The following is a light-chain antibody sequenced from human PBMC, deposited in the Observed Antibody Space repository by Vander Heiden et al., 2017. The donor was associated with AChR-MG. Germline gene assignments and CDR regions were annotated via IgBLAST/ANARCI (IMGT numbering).Light chain of an antibody. Sequence: QSVLTQPPSVSGPPGQRVTISCTGSPPNIGASYDVHWYQHLPVTAPNVVIYENTNRPAGVPDRFSGSKSGAAASMDITGLQAEDEADYYCQSYDHDLSSWVFGEGTKLTVL. CDR3: QSYDHDLSSWV. V-gene: IGLV1-40*01. CDR1: PPNIGASYD. CDR2: ENT. J-gene: IGLJ3*02.